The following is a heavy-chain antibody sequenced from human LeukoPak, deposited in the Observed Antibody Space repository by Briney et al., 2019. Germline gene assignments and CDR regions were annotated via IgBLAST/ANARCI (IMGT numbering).Heavy chain of an antibody. CDR1: GFTFSTYG. V-gene: IGHV3-33*01. D-gene: IGHD2-15*01. J-gene: IGHJ4*02. Sequence: PGRSLRLSCVASGFTFSTYGMHWVRQAPGKGLEWVAVIWYDGNNKYYADSVKGRFTISRDNSKNTLYLQMNGLRAEDTAVYYFSRDRVVVAATECYYADCWGQGALVTASS. CDR3: SRDRVVVAATECYYADC. CDR2: IWYDGNNK.